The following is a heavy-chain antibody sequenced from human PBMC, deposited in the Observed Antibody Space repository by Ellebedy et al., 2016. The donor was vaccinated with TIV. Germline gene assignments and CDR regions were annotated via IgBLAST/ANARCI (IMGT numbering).Heavy chain of an antibody. J-gene: IGHJ4*02. CDR2: IGNDGNI. Sequence: PGGSLRLSCRASGLSVSMNYMSWVRQAPGKGLEWVSVIGNDGNIHFAESVKGRFTVSRDISQNTLYLQMNSLKLDATAVYYCARSLVDYKTLTCHYSTTLYYFDHWGQGTPVTVSS. V-gene: IGHV3-53*01. CDR1: GLSVSMNY. D-gene: IGHD3-9*01. CDR3: ARSLVDYKTLTCHYSTTLYYFDH.